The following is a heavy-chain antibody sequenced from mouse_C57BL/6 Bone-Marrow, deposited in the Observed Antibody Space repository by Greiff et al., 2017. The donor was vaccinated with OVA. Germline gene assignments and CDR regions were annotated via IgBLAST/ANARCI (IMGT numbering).Heavy chain of an antibody. D-gene: IGHD3-2*02. CDR2: ISYSGST. V-gene: IGHV3-1*01. Sequence: EVNLVESGPGMVKPSQSLSLTCTVTGYSITSGYDWHWIRHFPGNKLEWMGYISYSGSTNYNPSLKSRISITHDTSKNHFFLKLNSVTTEDTATYYCARGGDSSGYVFYAMDYWGQGTSVTVSS. CDR3: ARGGDSSGYVFYAMDY. CDR1: GYSITSGYD. J-gene: IGHJ4*01.